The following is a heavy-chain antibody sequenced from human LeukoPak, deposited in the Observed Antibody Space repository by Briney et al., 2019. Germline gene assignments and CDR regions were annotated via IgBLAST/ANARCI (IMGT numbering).Heavy chain of an antibody. Sequence: SPTLSLTFAISADSVSSDSAAWNWIRQSPSKGLEWLGRTYYRSKWYNDYTPSVKSRITINPDTSKNQFTLQLNSVTPEDTAVYYCARARLGALDYWGQGTLVTVSS. D-gene: IGHD6-19*01. CDR2: TYYRSKWYN. CDR1: ADSVSSDSAA. V-gene: IGHV6-1*01. J-gene: IGHJ4*02. CDR3: ARARLGALDY.